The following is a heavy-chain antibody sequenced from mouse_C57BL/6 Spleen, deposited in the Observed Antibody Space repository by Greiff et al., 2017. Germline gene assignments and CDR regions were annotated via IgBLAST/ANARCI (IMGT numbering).Heavy chain of an antibody. CDR3: ARSRDGYYAWFAY. CDR1: GYAFTNYL. J-gene: IGHJ3*01. CDR2: INPGSGGT. V-gene: IGHV1-54*01. Sequence: VQLQQSGAELVRPGTSVKVSCKASGYAFTNYLIEWVKQRPGQGLEWIGVINPGSGGTNYNEKFKGKATLTADKSSSTAYMQLSSLTSEDSAVXFCARSRDGYYAWFAYWGQGTLVTVAA. D-gene: IGHD2-3*01.